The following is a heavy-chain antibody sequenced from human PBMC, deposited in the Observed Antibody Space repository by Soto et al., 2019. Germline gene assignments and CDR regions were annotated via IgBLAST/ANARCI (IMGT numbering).Heavy chain of an antibody. CDR2: IYPGDSNT. V-gene: IGHV5-51*01. Sequence: GESLKISCKGSGYNFISYWIVWVRQTPGKGLEWMGIIYPGDSNTRYSPSFQGQVSISADKSINTAYLQWSSLKASDTAMYYCARRTADYDILTGYYTSNYYGMDVWGQGTTVTVSS. CDR1: GYNFISYW. CDR3: ARRTADYDILTGYYTSNYYGMDV. D-gene: IGHD3-9*01. J-gene: IGHJ6*02.